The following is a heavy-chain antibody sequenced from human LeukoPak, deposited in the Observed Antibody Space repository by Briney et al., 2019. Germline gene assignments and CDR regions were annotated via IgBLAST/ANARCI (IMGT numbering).Heavy chain of an antibody. V-gene: IGHV3-23*01. D-gene: IGHD1-26*01. J-gene: IGHJ4*02. CDR1: GFTFSSYA. Sequence: GGSLRLSCAASGFTFSSYAMSWVRQAPGKGLEWVSAISGSGGSTYYADSVKGRFTISRDNSKNTLYLQMNSLRAEDTAVYYCARVQWGLLYPDYWGQGTLVTVSS. CDR3: ARVQWGLLYPDY. CDR2: ISGSGGST.